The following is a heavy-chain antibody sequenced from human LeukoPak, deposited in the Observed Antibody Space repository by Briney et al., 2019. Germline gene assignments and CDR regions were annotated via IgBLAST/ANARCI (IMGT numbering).Heavy chain of an antibody. CDR3: ARDLTGYCSSTSCYHWFDP. CDR2: IIPIFGTA. Sequence: SVKVSCKASGGTFSSYAISWVRQAPGQGLEWMGGIIPIFGTANYAQKFQGRVTITADESTSTAYMELSSLRSEDTAAYYCARDLTGYCSSTSCYHWFDPWGQGTLVTVSS. J-gene: IGHJ5*02. D-gene: IGHD2-2*01. V-gene: IGHV1-69*13. CDR1: GGTFSSYA.